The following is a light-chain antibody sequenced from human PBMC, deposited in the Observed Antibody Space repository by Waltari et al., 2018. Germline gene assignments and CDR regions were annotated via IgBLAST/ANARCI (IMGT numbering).Light chain of an antibody. CDR2: AAS. Sequence: DIQMTQSPSSLSASVGDRVTITCRASQSISSYLNWYQHKPGKAPKLLIYAASSLQSGGPSRFSGSGSGTDFTLAISSLRPEDFATYYCQQSYSTPYTFGQGTKLEIK. CDR1: QSISSY. J-gene: IGKJ2*01. V-gene: IGKV1-39*01. CDR3: QQSYSTPYT.